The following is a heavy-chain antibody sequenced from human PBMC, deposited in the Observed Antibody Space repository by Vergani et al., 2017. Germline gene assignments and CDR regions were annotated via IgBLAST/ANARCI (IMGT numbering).Heavy chain of an antibody. V-gene: IGHV3-30*02. CDR2: IQKDGIDK. CDR1: GFPFSTYG. J-gene: IGHJ4*02. Sequence: QVQLVESGGGVVQPGESLRLSCAASGFPFSTYGMPWVRQAPGKGLEWGAFIQKDGIDKFYADSVRGRFTISRDISKNTLYLEMNSRSAEDTALYHCVKDHPVFDEWGRGTLVSVS. CDR3: VKDHPVFDE.